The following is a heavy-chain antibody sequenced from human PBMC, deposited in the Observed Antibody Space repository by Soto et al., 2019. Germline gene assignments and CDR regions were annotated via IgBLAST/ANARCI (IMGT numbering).Heavy chain of an antibody. CDR2: IWYDGSNK. D-gene: IGHD3-10*01. CDR1: GFTFSSYG. V-gene: IGHV3-33*01. Sequence: GGSLRLSCAASGFTFSSYGMHWVRQAPGKGLEWVAVIWYDGSNKYYADSVKGRFTISRDNSKNTLYLQMNSLRAEDTAVYYCARRLLSKGRYAGLTTNYHGMDVWGQGTTVTVSS. CDR3: ARRLLSKGRYAGLTTNYHGMDV. J-gene: IGHJ6*02.